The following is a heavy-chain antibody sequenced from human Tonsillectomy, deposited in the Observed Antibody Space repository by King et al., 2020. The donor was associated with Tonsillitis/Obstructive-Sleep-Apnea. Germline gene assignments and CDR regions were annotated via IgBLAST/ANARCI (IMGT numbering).Heavy chain of an antibody. CDR3: AKLFGDYVIDY. CDR1: GFTFSNYA. V-gene: IGHV3-23*04. Sequence: VQLVESGGGLVQPGGSLRLSCAASGFTFSNYAMSWVRQTPGKGLEWVSATSGTGGTTYSTDSVKGRFTISRDNSKNTLYLQMNSLRAEDTAVYFCAKLFGDYVIDYWGQGTLVTVSS. CDR2: TSGTGGTT. D-gene: IGHD4-17*01. J-gene: IGHJ4*02.